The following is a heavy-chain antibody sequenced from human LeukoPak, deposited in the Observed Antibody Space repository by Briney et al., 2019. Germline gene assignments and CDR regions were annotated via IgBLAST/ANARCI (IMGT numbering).Heavy chain of an antibody. CDR1: GYTFTDYY. J-gene: IGHJ4*02. Sequence: GASVKVSCKASGYTFTDYYMHWVRQAPGQGLEWMGWINPNSGGTNYTQKFQGRVTMTRDTSISTAYMELSRLRSDDTAVYYCARDWHSSGWPYYWGQGTLVTVSS. D-gene: IGHD6-19*01. CDR2: INPNSGGT. CDR3: ARDWHSSGWPYY. V-gene: IGHV1-2*02.